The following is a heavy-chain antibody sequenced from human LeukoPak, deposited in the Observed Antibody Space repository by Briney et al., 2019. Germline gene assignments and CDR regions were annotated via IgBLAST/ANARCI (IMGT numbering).Heavy chain of an antibody. D-gene: IGHD2-2*01. J-gene: IGHJ4*02. V-gene: IGHV1-2*06. CDR3: ARDYCSSTSCLFDY. Sequence: ASVKVSCKASGYTFTGYHMHWVRQAPGQGLEWMGRINPNSGDTNYAQKFQGRVAMTRDTSISTAFMELARLRSDDTAVYYCARDYCSSTSCLFDYWGQGTLVTVSS. CDR2: INPNSGDT. CDR1: GYTFTGYH.